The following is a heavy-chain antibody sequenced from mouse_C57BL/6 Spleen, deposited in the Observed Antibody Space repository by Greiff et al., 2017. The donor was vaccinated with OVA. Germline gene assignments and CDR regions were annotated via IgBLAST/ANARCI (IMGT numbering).Heavy chain of an antibody. CDR2: IDPSDSYT. CDR1: GYTFTSYW. V-gene: IGHV1-69*01. Sequence: VQLQQPGAELVMPGASVKLSCKASGYTFTSYWMHWVKQRPGQGLEWIGEIDPSDSYTNYNQKFKGKSTLTVDKSSSTAYMQLSSLTSEDSAVYYCARLDVRYFDYWGQGTTLTVSS. J-gene: IGHJ2*01. CDR3: ARLDVRYFDY.